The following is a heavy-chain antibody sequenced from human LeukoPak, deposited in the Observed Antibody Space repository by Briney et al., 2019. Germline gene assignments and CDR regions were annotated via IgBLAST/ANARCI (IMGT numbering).Heavy chain of an antibody. V-gene: IGHV4-39*07. Sequence: SETLSLTCTVSGGSISSSSYYWGWIRQPPGKGLEWIGSIYYSGSTYYNPSLKSRVTISVDTSKNQFSLKLSSVTAADTAVYYCARDGLWFGELDYWGQGTLVTVSS. D-gene: IGHD3-10*01. J-gene: IGHJ4*02. CDR2: IYYSGST. CDR1: GGSISSSSYY. CDR3: ARDGLWFGELDY.